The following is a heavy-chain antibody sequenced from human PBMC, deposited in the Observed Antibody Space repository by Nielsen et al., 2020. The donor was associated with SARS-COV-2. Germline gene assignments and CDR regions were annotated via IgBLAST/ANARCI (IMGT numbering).Heavy chain of an antibody. Sequence: GGSLRLSCAASGFTFSSYGMHWVRQAPGKGLEWVAVISYDGSNKYYADSVKGRFTISRDNSKGTLNLQMTSMRVDDTAVYYCAKVPTRTLAWYYFDDWGQGTLVTVSS. J-gene: IGHJ4*02. CDR2: ISYDGSNK. D-gene: IGHD5-12*01. V-gene: IGHV3-30*18. CDR3: AKVPTRTLAWYYFDD. CDR1: GFTFSSYG.